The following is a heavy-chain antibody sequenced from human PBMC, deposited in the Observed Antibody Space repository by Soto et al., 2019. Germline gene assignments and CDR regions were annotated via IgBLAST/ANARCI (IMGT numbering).Heavy chain of an antibody. CDR3: ARDSVVVVVAATPPDY. D-gene: IGHD2-15*01. V-gene: IGHV1-3*01. Sequence: ASVKVSCKAPGYTFTSYAMHWVRQAPGQRLEWMGWINDGNGNTKYSQKFQGRVTITRDTSASTAYMELSSLRSEDTAVYYCARDSVVVVVAATPPDYWGQGTLVTVSS. CDR2: INDGNGNT. CDR1: GYTFTSYA. J-gene: IGHJ4*02.